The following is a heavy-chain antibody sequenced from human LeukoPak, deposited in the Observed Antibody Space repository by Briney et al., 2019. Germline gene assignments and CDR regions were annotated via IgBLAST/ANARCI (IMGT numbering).Heavy chain of an antibody. CDR2: IYSGGST. D-gene: IGHD6-6*01. CDR1: GFTVSSNY. CDR3: ASKVSIAARHGIDY. Sequence: GGTLRLSCAASGFTVSSNYMSWVRQAPGKGLEWVSVIYSGGSTYYADSVKGRFTISRDNSKNTLYLQMNSLRAEDTAVYYCASKVSIAARHGIDYWGQGTLVTVSS. J-gene: IGHJ4*02. V-gene: IGHV3-66*02.